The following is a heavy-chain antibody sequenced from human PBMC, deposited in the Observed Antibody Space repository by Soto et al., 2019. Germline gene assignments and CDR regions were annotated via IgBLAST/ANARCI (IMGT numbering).Heavy chain of an antibody. Sequence: PGESLKISCKGSGYSFTSYWIGWVRQMPGKGLEWMGIIYPGDSDTRYSPSFQGQVTISADKSISTAYLQWSSLKASDTAIYFCARGYNWNPRLGHYYFDYWGQGTLVTVSS. V-gene: IGHV5-51*01. J-gene: IGHJ4*02. CDR2: IYPGDSDT. CDR3: ARGYNWNPRLGHYYFDY. D-gene: IGHD1-20*01. CDR1: GYSFTSYW.